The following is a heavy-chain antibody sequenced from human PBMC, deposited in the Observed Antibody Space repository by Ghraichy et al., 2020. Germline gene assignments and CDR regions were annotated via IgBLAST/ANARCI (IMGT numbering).Heavy chain of an antibody. Sequence: GESLNISCAASGFTFSSYAMSWVRQAPGKGLEWVSAISGSGGSTYYADSVKGRFTISRDNSKNTLYLQMNSLRAEDTAVYYCAKDLAAYDSSGSDYWGQGTLVTASS. V-gene: IGHV3-23*01. CDR1: GFTFSSYA. CDR2: ISGSGGST. D-gene: IGHD3-22*01. J-gene: IGHJ4*02. CDR3: AKDLAAYDSSGSDY.